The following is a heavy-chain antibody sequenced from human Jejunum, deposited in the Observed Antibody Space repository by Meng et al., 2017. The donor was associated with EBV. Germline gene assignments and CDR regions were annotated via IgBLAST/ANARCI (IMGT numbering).Heavy chain of an antibody. D-gene: IGHD1/OR15-1a*01. V-gene: IGHV3-53*01. CDR1: GFIVSGHY. CDR3: VRGPWNN. J-gene: IGHJ4*02. CDR2: IYTDGST. Sequence: VHVLESGGGLIHPGGSLRLSCAASGFIVSGHYMSWVRQAPGKGLEWFSVIYTDGSTYYADSVKGRFTISRDNSKNTLFIQMNNLRVDDTAVYYCVRGPWNNWGQGTLVTVSS.